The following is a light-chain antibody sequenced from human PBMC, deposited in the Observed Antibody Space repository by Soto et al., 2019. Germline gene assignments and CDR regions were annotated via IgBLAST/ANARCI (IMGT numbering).Light chain of an antibody. CDR1: SSDVGGYNY. CDR2: EVS. J-gene: IGLJ3*02. CDR3: SSYTSSSTGV. V-gene: IGLV2-14*01. Sequence: QSALTQPASVSGSPGQSITISCTGTSSDVGGYNYVSWYQQHPGKAPKLMIHEVSKRPSGVSNRFSGSKSGNTASLTISGLQAEDEADYYCSSYTSSSTGVFGGGTKVTVL.